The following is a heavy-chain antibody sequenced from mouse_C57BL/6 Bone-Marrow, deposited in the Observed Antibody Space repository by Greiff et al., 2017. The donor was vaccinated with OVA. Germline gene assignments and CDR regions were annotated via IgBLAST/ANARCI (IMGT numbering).Heavy chain of an antibody. Sequence: VKLQESGAELVRPGTSVKMSCKASGYTFTNYWIGWAKQRPGHGLEWIGDIYPGGGYTNYNEKFKGKATLTADKSSSTAYMQFSSLTSEDSAIYYCARSYGNSLFDYWGQGTTLTVSS. D-gene: IGHD2-1*01. CDR2: IYPGGGYT. V-gene: IGHV1-63*01. CDR3: ARSYGNSLFDY. CDR1: GYTFTNYW. J-gene: IGHJ2*01.